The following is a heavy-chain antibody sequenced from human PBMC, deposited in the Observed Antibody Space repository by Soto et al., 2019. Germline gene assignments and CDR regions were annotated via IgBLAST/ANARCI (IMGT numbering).Heavy chain of an antibody. Sequence: ASVKVSCKTSGYTFTSYSIHWVRQAPGQRPEWMGWINTANGNTKYSQKFQGRVTITRDRSATTASMELNSLRSEDTAVYYCARLTMVRGVITPYYYYYGMDVWGQGTTVTVSS. CDR2: INTANGNT. CDR1: GYTFTSYS. V-gene: IGHV1-3*04. CDR3: ARLTMVRGVITPYYYYYGMDV. D-gene: IGHD3-10*01. J-gene: IGHJ6*02.